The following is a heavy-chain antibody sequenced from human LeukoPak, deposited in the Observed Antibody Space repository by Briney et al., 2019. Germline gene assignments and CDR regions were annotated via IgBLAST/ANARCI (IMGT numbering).Heavy chain of an antibody. CDR2: ISASGDRT. D-gene: IGHD3-16*01. Sequence: GGSLRLSCAASGFTFSNYAMSWVRQAPGKGLEWVSVISASGDRTYYADSVKGRFTISRDRSKNTLSLQMNSLRAEDTAVYFCAKNGGERKPYYYAMDVWGQGTLVTVSS. J-gene: IGHJ6*02. CDR1: GFTFSNYA. V-gene: IGHV3-23*01. CDR3: AKNGGERKPYYYAMDV.